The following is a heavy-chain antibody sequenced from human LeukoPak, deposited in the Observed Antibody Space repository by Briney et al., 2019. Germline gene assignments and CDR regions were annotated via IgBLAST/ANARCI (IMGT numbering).Heavy chain of an antibody. CDR3: ARSSLAVYFDY. V-gene: IGHV4-61*09. D-gene: IGHD6-19*01. J-gene: IGHJ4*02. CDR2: VFTRGTT. Sequence: SETLSRTCTVSGGSITSSSYYWGWIRQPAGKRLEWLGHVFTRGTTKYNASLEGRLTISLDTASNQFSLYLSSVTAADTAMYFCARSSLAVYFDYWGQGTLVTASS. CDR1: GGSITSSSYY.